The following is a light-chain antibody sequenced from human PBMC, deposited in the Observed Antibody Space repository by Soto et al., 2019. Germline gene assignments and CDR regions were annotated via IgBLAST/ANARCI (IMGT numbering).Light chain of an antibody. V-gene: IGLV2-18*02. CDR1: SSDVGFYAR. CDR3: SSYTSSSTYV. CDR2: DVT. Sequence: QSALTQPASVSGSPGQTITISCTGTSSDVGFYARVSWYQQVPGTAPKLLIYDVTNRPSGVPDRFSGSQSGKTASLTVSGLQAEDEADYYRSSYTSSSTYVFGTGTKVTVL. J-gene: IGLJ1*01.